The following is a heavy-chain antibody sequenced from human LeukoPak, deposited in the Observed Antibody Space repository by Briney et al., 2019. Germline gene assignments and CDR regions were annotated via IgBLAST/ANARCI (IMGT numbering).Heavy chain of an antibody. Sequence: PGGSLRLSCTASGFTFSSYSMNWVRQAPGKGLEWVSSISSSSSYIYYADSVKGRFTISRDNSKNTLYLQMNSLRAEDTAVYYCANPGVGYCSSTSCYGGFDYWGQGTLVTVSS. J-gene: IGHJ4*02. V-gene: IGHV3-21*01. CDR1: GFTFSSYS. D-gene: IGHD2-2*01. CDR3: ANPGVGYCSSTSCYGGFDY. CDR2: ISSSSSYI.